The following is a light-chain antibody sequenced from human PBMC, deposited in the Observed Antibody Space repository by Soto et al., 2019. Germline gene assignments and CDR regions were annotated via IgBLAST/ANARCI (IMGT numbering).Light chain of an antibody. CDR1: QSVSSN. J-gene: IGKJ4*01. Sequence: EIVMTQSPATLSVSPGERATLSCRASQSVSSNLGWYQQKPGQAPRLLIYGASTRATGIPARFSGSGSGTEFTLTISSLQSEDFAVYYCQQYNNWPDTFGGGTKVEIK. CDR2: GAS. V-gene: IGKV3-15*01. CDR3: QQYNNWPDT.